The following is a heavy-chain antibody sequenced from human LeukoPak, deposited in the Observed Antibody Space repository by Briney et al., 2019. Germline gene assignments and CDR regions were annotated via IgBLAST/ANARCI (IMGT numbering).Heavy chain of an antibody. D-gene: IGHD2-2*01. CDR3: AKTVIGLVPAAMYYFDY. V-gene: IGHV3-23*01. J-gene: IGHJ4*02. Sequence: PGRSLRLSCAASGFTFSSYAMHWVRQAPGKGLEWVSAISGSGGSTYYADSVKGRFTISRDNSKNTLYLQMNSLRAEDTAVYYCAKTVIGLVPAAMYYFDYWGQGTLVTVSS. CDR1: GFTFSSYA. CDR2: ISGSGGST.